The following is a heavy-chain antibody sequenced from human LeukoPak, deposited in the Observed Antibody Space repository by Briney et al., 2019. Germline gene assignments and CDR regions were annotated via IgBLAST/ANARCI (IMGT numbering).Heavy chain of an antibody. CDR3: ARKNYGDWVYYYYYYMDV. V-gene: IGHV4-34*01. CDR1: GGSFSGYY. J-gene: IGHJ6*03. CDR2: INHSGST. D-gene: IGHD4-17*01. Sequence: PSETLSLTCAVYGGSFSGYYWSWIRQPPGKGLEWIGVINHSGSTNYNPSLKSRVTISVDTSKNQFSLKLSSVTAADTAVYYCARKNYGDWVYYYYYYMDVWGKGTTVTVSS.